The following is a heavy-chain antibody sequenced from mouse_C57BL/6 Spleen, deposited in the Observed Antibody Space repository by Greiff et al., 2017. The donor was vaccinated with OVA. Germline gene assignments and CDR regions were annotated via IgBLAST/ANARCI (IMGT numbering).Heavy chain of an antibody. V-gene: IGHV1-52*01. CDR2: IDPSDSET. Sequence: VQLQQPGAELVRPGSSVKLSCKASGYTFTSYWMHWVKQRPIQGLEWIGNIDPSDSETHYNQKFKDKATLTVDKSSSTAYMQLSSLTSEDSAVYYCARYTTVVATRGYFDYWGQGTTLTVSS. CDR1: GYTFTSYW. D-gene: IGHD1-1*01. J-gene: IGHJ2*01. CDR3: ARYTTVVATRGYFDY.